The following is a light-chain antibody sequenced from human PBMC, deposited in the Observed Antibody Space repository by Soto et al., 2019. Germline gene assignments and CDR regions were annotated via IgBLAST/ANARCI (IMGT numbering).Light chain of an antibody. CDR2: DNN. Sequence: VLTQPPSVSAAPGRKVTISCSGSSSNIGNNYVSWYQQLPGTAPKLLIYDNNKRPSGIPDRFSGSKSGTSATLGITGLQTGDEADYYCGTWDSSLSAGGGFGTGTRAPS. J-gene: IGLJ1*01. CDR3: GTWDSSLSAGGG. V-gene: IGLV1-51*01. CDR1: SSNIGNNY.